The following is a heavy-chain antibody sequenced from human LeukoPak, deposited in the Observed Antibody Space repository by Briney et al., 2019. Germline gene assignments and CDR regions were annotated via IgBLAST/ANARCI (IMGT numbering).Heavy chain of an antibody. Sequence: PGGSLTLSCAASRFTFSTYWMNWVRQAPAKGLKGVALMKPDGSDQYYVESVKGRFTISRDNAKNSLYLQMNSLRAEDTAVYYCARARVRHTWFQFFDYWGQGTRVTVS. D-gene: IGHD3-9*01. CDR3: ARARVRHTWFQFFDY. CDR1: RFTFSTYW. J-gene: IGHJ4*02. V-gene: IGHV3-7*01. CDR2: MKPDGSDQ.